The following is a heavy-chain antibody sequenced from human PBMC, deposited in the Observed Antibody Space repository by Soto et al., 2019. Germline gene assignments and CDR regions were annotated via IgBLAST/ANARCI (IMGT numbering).Heavy chain of an antibody. J-gene: IGHJ4*02. CDR2: INPNTGGT. CDR3: ARALVPDY. CDR1: GCSFTNYY. V-gene: IGHV1-2*02. Sequence: ASVKVSCKASGCSFTNYYIHWVRQAPGQGLEWMGWINPNTGGTNYAQKLQGRVTMTRDTSITSAYMELNRLTSDDTAVYYCARALVPDYWGQGTLVTVSS. D-gene: IGHD3-10*01.